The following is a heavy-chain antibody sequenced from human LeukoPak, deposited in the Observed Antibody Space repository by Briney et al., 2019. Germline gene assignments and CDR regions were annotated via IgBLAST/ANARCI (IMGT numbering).Heavy chain of an antibody. Sequence: KTGGSLRLSCAASGFTFSDYYMSWIRQAPGKGLEWVPYISSSGSTIYYADSVKGRFTISRDNAKNSLYLQMNSLRAEDTAVYYCARGCSGGSCYSSYYYYYMDVWGKGTTITVSS. J-gene: IGHJ6*03. CDR2: ISSSGSTI. D-gene: IGHD2-15*01. CDR1: GFTFSDYY. V-gene: IGHV3-11*01. CDR3: ARGCSGGSCYSSYYYYYMDV.